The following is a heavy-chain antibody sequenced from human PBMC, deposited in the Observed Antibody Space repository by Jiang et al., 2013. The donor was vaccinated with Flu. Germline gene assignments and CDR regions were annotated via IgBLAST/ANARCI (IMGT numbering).Heavy chain of an antibody. CDR1: GGSISSSSYY. CDR2: IYYSGST. Sequence: GPGLVKPSETLSLTCTVSGGSISSSSYYWGWIRQPPGKGLEWIGSIYYSGSTYYNPSLKSRVTISVDTSKNQFSLKLSSVTAADTAVYYCARLKGYCSSTSCYGYFDYWGQGTLVTVSS. D-gene: IGHD2-2*01. V-gene: IGHV4-39*01. J-gene: IGHJ4*02. CDR3: ARLKGYCSSTSCYGYFDY.